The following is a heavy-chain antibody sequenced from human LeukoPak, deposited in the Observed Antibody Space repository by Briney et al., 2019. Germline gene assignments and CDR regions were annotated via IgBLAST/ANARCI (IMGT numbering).Heavy chain of an antibody. D-gene: IGHD6-13*01. CDR2: ISYSGST. CDR3: ARHWETSSWYVDY. V-gene: IGHV4-59*08. J-gene: IGHJ4*02. CDR1: GGSISSYY. Sequence: SSETLPLTCTVSGGSISSYYWSWIRQPPGKGLEWIGYISYSGSTNYNPSLKSRVTMSVDTSKNQLSLKLSSVTAADTAVYYCARHWETSSWYVDYWGQGTLVTVSS.